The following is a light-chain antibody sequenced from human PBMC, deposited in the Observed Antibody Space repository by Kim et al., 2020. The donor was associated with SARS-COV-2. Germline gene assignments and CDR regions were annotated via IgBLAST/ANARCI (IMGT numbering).Light chain of an antibody. CDR3: STYTSSSPRYV. CDR2: DVS. CDR1: SSDVGAYNY. J-gene: IGLJ1*01. V-gene: IGLV2-14*03. Sequence: QSALTQPASVSGSPGQWITISCSGTSSDVGAYNYVSWYQQHPGKAPKLMIFDVSSRPSGVSNRFSGSKSGNTASLTISGLQAEDEAEYHCSTYTSSSPRYVFGTGTKVTVL.